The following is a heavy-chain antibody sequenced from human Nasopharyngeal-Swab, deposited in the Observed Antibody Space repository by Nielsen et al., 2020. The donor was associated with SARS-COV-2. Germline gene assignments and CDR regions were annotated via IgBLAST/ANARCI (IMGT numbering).Heavy chain of an antibody. J-gene: IGHJ5*01. CDR3: ARGRYNSAWFDS. CDR2: VYYTGSA. D-gene: IGHD2/OR15-2a*01. Sequence: SETLSLTCTVSGGSISSFVYYWGWIRQPPGKGLEWIGTVYYTGSAYYSPSLKSRVTISIDTSENQFSLKLSSVTAADTAVYFCARGRYNSAWFDSWGQGTLVTVSS. V-gene: IGHV4-39*07. CDR1: GGSISSFVYY.